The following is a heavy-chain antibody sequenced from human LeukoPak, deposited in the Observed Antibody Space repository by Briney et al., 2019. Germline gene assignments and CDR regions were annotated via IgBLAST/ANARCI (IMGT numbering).Heavy chain of an antibody. D-gene: IGHD2-8*01. V-gene: IGHV3-11*06. CDR2: ISSSSSYT. CDR1: GFSFSDYY. CDR3: ARDRGCTNGMCYTAFDI. Sequence: PGGSLRLSCAASGFSFSDYYMSWIRQAPGKGLEWVSYISSSSSYTNYADSVKGRFTSSRDNAKNSLYLQMNSLRAEDTAVYYCARDRGCTNGMCYTAFDIWGQGTMVTVSS. J-gene: IGHJ3*02.